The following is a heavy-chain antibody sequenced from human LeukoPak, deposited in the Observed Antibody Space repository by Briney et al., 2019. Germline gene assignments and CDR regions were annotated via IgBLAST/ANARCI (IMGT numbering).Heavy chain of an antibody. CDR3: GTISRLTEDFDY. Sequence: SETLSLTCSVSGASISRGNYYWGWLRQPPGKGLEWIGTIYYNGRTYYNPSLKSRVTMSVDTSNNQFSLKVSSVTAAGAAVYSCGTISRLTEDFDYWGQGTLVSVSS. J-gene: IGHJ4*02. V-gene: IGHV4-39*07. CDR1: GASISRGNYY. CDR2: IYYNGRT. D-gene: IGHD1-14*01.